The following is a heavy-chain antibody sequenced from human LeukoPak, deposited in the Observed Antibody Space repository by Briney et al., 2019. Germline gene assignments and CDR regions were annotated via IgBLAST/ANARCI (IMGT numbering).Heavy chain of an antibody. CDR3: ARDLAPSIAARFYYGMDV. CDR2: INPSGGST. J-gene: IGHJ6*02. CDR1: GYTFTSYY. V-gene: IGHV1-46*01. D-gene: IGHD6-6*01. Sequence: GASVKVSCKASGYTFTSYYMHWVRQAPGQGLEWMGIINPSGGSTSYAQKFQGRVTMTRDTSTGTAYMELSSLRSEDTAVYYCARDLAPSIAARFYYGMDVWGQGTTVTVS.